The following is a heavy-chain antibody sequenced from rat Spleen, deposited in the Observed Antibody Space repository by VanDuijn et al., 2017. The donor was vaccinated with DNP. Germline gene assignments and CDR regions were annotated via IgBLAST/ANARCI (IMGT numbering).Heavy chain of an antibody. V-gene: IGHV5-20*01. Sequence: EVQLVESGGGLVQPGRSLKLSCAASGFTFSDYYLAWVRQAPTKGLEWVAYISYDGASYYRDSVKGRFTISRDNAKSTLYLQINSLRSEDMATYYCTIYYNTGDNWFAYWGQGTLVTVSS. D-gene: IGHD1-1*01. J-gene: IGHJ3*01. CDR1: GFTFSDYY. CDR2: ISYDGAS. CDR3: TIYYNTGDNWFAY.